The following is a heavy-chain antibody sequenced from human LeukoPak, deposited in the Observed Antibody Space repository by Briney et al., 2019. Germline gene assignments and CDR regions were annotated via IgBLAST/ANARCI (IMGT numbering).Heavy chain of an antibody. CDR3: VTYFYDSSGYFLFDQ. J-gene: IGHJ4*02. CDR1: GFTFSRYW. Sequence: PGGSLRLSCAASGFTFSRYWMHWVRQAPGKGLVWVSRINIDGSNTTYADSVKGRFTISRDNAKNTLYLQMNSLRAEDTAVYYCVTYFYDSSGYFLFDQWGQGTLVTVSS. V-gene: IGHV3-74*01. D-gene: IGHD3-22*01. CDR2: INIDGSNT.